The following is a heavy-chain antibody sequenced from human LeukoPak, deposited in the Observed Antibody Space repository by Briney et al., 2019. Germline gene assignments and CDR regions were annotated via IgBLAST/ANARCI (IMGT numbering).Heavy chain of an antibody. D-gene: IGHD6-19*01. CDR3: ARDQGSGWHLDY. J-gene: IGHJ4*02. CDR2: IYYSGST. Sequence: SETLSLTCTVSGGSISSYYWSWIRQHPGKGLEWIGYIYYSGSTYYNPSLKSRVTISVDTSKNQFSLKLSSVTAADTAVYYCARDQGSGWHLDYWGQGTLVTVSS. V-gene: IGHV4-59*06. CDR1: GGSISSYY.